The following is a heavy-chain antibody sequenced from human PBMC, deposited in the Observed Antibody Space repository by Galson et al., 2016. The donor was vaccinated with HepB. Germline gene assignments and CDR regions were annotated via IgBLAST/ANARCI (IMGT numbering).Heavy chain of an antibody. D-gene: IGHD1-26*01. V-gene: IGHV4-59*01. CDR3: ARASWGGSFHFDY. J-gene: IGHJ4*02. CDR1: GGSITNYY. CDR2: IYSSGST. Sequence: SETLSLTCTVSGGSITNYYWSWTRQSPGKGLEWIGYIYSSGSTKYNPSLKNRVTISVDTSKKQFSLKLSSVTAADTGVYYCARASWGGSFHFDYWGQGTLATVSS.